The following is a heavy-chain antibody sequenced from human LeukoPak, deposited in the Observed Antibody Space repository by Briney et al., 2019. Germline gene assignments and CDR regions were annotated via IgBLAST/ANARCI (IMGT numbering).Heavy chain of an antibody. CDR1: GGSISSGSYY. V-gene: IGHV4-61*02. CDR3: ARFLSYYDSSGYSRYYFDY. J-gene: IGHJ4*02. D-gene: IGHD3-22*01. CDR2: IYTSGST. Sequence: SQTLSLTCTVSGGSISSGSYYWSWIRQPAGKGLEWIGRIYTSGSTNYNPSLKSRVTISVDTSKNQFSLKLSSVTAADTAVYYCARFLSYYDSSGYSRYYFDYWGQGTLVTVSS.